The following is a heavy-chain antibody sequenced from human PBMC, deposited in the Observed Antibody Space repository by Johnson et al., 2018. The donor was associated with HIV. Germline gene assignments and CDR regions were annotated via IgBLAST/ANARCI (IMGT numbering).Heavy chain of an antibody. CDR3: ARDPRGVIVAPSDAFDI. Sequence: VQLVESGGGLAQPGGSLRLSCAASGFTFSSYWMSWVRQAPGKGLEWVATIKQDGSDKYYVDSVKGRFTISRDNAKNSLFLQMNSLRAEDTAVYYCARDPRGVIVAPSDAFDIWGQGTMVTVSS. D-gene: IGHD3-10*01. V-gene: IGHV3-7*01. CDR2: IKQDGSDK. CDR1: GFTFSSYW. J-gene: IGHJ3*02.